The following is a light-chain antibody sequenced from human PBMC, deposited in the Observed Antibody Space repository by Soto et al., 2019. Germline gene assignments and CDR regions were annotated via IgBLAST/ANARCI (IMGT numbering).Light chain of an antibody. CDR3: GAWDDSLSAVV. CDR2: RTN. V-gene: IGLV1-47*01. CDR1: SSNIGGNY. Sequence: QSVLTQPPSASGTPGQRVTISCSGSSSNIGGNYVFWYQQLPGTAPKLLIYRTNQRPSGVPDRFSGSKSGTSASLAISGLRSEDEAHYYCGAWDDSLSAVVFGGGTQLTVL. J-gene: IGLJ2*01.